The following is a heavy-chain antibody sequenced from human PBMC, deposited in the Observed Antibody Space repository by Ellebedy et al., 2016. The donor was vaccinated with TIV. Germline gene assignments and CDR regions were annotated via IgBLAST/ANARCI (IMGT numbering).Heavy chain of an antibody. CDR2: INTDGSSS. CDR1: GFTLSGYY. J-gene: IGHJ4*02. CDR3: ARESVRYFDWDS. V-gene: IGHV3-74*01. Sequence: GESLKISCVASGFTLSGYYMHWVRQVPGTGLVWVARINTDGSSSNYADSVEGRFTISRDQAKKTLYLEMGGLRVEDTAVYYCARESVRYFDWDSWGQGTLVTV. D-gene: IGHD3-9*01.